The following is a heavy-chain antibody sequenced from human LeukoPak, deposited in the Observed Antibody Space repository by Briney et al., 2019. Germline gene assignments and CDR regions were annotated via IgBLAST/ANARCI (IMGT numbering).Heavy chain of an antibody. CDR3: ARPLGYNSGWYWFDP. CDR1: GYIFTNYW. Sequence: GESLKISCKGSGYIFTNYWIGWVRQMPGKGLEWMWIIYPGDSDTRYSPSFQGHVTISADKSISTAYLQWSSLKASDTAMYYCARPLGYNSGWYWFDPWGQGTLVTVSS. J-gene: IGHJ5*02. V-gene: IGHV5-51*01. CDR2: IYPGDSDT. D-gene: IGHD6-19*01.